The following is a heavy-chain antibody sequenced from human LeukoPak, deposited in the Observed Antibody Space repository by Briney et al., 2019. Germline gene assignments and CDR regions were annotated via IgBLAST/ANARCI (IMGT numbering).Heavy chain of an antibody. D-gene: IGHD3-22*01. CDR2: ISGSGGST. V-gene: IGHV3-23*01. CDR1: GFTFSSYG. J-gene: IGHJ4*02. CDR3: AKGWSRWLDSDFDY. Sequence: PGGSLRLSCAASGFTFSSYGMSWVRQAPGKGLEWVSAISGSGGSTYYADSVKGRFTISRDNSKNTLYLQMNSLRAEDTAVYYCAKGWSRWLDSDFDYWGQGTLVTVSS.